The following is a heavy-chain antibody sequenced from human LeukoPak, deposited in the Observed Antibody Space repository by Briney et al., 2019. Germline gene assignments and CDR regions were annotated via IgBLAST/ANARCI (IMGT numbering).Heavy chain of an antibody. V-gene: IGHV4-4*07. CDR1: GGSISSYY. CDR3: AREVVTTPANYFDY. J-gene: IGHJ4*02. CDR2: IYTSGST. D-gene: IGHD2-21*02. Sequence: SETLSLTCTVSGGSISSYYWSWIRQPAGKGLEWIGRIYTSGSTNYNPSLKSRVTMSVDTSKNQFSLKLSSVTAADTAVYYCAREVVTTPANYFDYWGQGTLVTVSS.